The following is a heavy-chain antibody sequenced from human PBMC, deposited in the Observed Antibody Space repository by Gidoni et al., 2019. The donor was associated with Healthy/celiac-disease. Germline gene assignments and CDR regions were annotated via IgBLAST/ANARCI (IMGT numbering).Heavy chain of an antibody. J-gene: IGHJ1*01. D-gene: IGHD4-4*01. CDR2: ISGDGGST. CDR3: AKDDYSSHFQH. CDR1: GSTFDDYG. V-gene: IGHV3-43*02. Sequence: EVQLVESGGGVVQPGGSLSLSCAASGSTFDDYGMHWVRQAPGKGLEWVSLISGDGGSTYYADSVKGRFTISRDNSKNSLYLQMNSLRTEDTALYYCAKDDYSSHFQHWGQGTLVTVSS.